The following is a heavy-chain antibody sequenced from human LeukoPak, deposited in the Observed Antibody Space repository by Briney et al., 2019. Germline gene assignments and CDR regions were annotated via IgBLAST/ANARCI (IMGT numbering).Heavy chain of an antibody. D-gene: IGHD3-3*01. V-gene: IGHV4-30-4*08. CDR3: ARGGYDFWSGYYTYWFDP. CDR2: IYYSGST. J-gene: IGHJ5*02. Sequence: PSETLSLTCTVSGGSISSGDYYWSWIRQPPGKGLEWIGYIYYSGSTNYNPSLKSRVTISVDTSKNQFSLKLSSVTAADTAVYYCARGGYDFWSGYYTYWFDPWGQGTLVTVSS. CDR1: GGSISSGDYY.